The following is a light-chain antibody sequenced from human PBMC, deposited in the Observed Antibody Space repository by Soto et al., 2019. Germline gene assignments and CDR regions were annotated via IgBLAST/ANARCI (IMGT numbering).Light chain of an antibody. CDR1: QSLLHSNGYNY. CDR2: LGS. V-gene: IGKV2-28*01. Sequence: DIVMTQSPLSLPVTPGEPASISCRSSQSLLHSNGYNYLDWYLQKPGQSPQLLIYLGSNRASGVPDRFSGSGSGTDFTLKISRVDAEDVGVYYCMQALQPPQFGQGTKVEIK. J-gene: IGKJ1*01. CDR3: MQALQPPQ.